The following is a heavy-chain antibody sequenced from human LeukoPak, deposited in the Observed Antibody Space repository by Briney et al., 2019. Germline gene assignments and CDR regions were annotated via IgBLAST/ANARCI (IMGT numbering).Heavy chain of an antibody. CDR1: GFTVSSNY. CDR3: AAWFGESVP. J-gene: IGHJ5*02. Sequence: GGSLRLSCAASGFTVSSNYMSWVRQAPGKGLEWVAHMNEDGSGRFYVDSAKGRFTISRDDTQNSVYLQTNSLRVEDTAVYYCAAWFGESVPWGQGTLVTVSS. D-gene: IGHD3-10*01. V-gene: IGHV3-7*01. CDR2: MNEDGSGR.